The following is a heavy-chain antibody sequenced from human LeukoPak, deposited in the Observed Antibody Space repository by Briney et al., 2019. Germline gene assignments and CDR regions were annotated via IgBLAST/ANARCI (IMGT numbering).Heavy chain of an antibody. J-gene: IGHJ4*02. CDR2: ISSSSSYI. D-gene: IGHD6-25*01. CDR3: ARDRQREYYFDY. CDR1: GFTFSSYS. V-gene: IGHV3-21*01. Sequence: GGSLRLSCAASGFTFSSYSMNWVRQAPGKGLEWVSSISSSSSYIYYADSVKGRFTISRDNAKNSLYLQMNSLRAEDTAVYYCARDRQREYYFDYWGREPWSPSPQ.